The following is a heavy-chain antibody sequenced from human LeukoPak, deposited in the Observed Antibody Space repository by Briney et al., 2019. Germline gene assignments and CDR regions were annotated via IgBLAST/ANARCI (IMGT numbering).Heavy chain of an antibody. V-gene: IGHV1-2*02. CDR3: AKAQGYCGGDACQYAVDV. CDR1: GYTFTDSY. D-gene: IGHD2-21*01. CDR2: INPNSGGT. Sequence: ASVKVSCKASGYTFTDSYMHWVRQAPGQGLEWMGWINPNSGGTNYAQKFQGRVTMTRDTSISTAYMELSRLRSDDTAVYYCAKAQGYCGGDACQYAVDVWGQGTTVTVSS. J-gene: IGHJ6*02.